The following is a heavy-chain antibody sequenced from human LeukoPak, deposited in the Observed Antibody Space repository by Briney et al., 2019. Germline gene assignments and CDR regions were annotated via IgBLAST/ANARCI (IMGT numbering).Heavy chain of an antibody. CDR2: ITSSGEPP. Sequence: PGGSLRLSCAASGSIPFNSYSMSWVRQAPGKGLEWVSAITSSGEPPYYADSVKGRFTISRDNSKNMVYLQMNSLRAEDAATYYCAKMQGYFDYWGQGSLVTVSS. V-gene: IGHV3-23*01. J-gene: IGHJ4*02. CDR1: GSIPFNSYS. CDR3: AKMQGYFDY.